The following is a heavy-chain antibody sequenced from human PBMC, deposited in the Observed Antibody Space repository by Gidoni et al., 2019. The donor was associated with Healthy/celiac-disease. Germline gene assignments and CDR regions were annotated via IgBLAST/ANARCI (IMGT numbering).Heavy chain of an antibody. J-gene: IGHJ3*02. D-gene: IGHD3-3*01. CDR3: ARWPDYDFWSGYYMDAFDI. V-gene: IGHV1-69*06. CDR1: GGTFSSYA. Sequence: QVQLVQSGAEVKKHGSSVKVSCKASGGTFSSYAISWVRQAPGQGLEWMGGIIPIFGTANYAQKFQGRVTITADKSTSTAYMELSSLRSEDTAVYYCARWPDYDFWSGYYMDAFDIWGQGTMVTVSS. CDR2: IIPIFGTA.